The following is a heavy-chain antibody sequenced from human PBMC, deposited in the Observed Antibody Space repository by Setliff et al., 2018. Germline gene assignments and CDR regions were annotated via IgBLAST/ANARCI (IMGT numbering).Heavy chain of an antibody. CDR2: IIPIFGTA. D-gene: IGHD6-19*01. J-gene: IGHJ4*02. V-gene: IGHV1-69*13. Sequence: GASVKVSCKASGGTFSSYAISWVRQAPGQGLEWMGGIIPIFGTANYAQKFQGRVTITADESTSTAYMELSSLRSEDTVVYYCARDEGSGWYVGYWGQGTLVTVSS. CDR1: GGTFSSYA. CDR3: ARDEGSGWYVGY.